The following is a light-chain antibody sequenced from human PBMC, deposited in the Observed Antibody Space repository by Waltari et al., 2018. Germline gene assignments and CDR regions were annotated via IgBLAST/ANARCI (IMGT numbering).Light chain of an antibody. CDR1: QSISSW. J-gene: IGKJ4*01. V-gene: IGKV1-5*03. CDR3: QQYYTYPLT. Sequence: DIQMTQSPSTLSASVGDRVTITCRASQSISSWLAWYQQKPGKAPKLLIYKACTLEGGVPSRFSGIGSGTDFTLTISSLQPDDSAAYYCQQYYTYPLTFGGGTKVEIK. CDR2: KAC.